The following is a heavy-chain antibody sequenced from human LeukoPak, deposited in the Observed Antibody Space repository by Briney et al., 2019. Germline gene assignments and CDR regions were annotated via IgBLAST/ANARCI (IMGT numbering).Heavy chain of an antibody. J-gene: IGHJ6*04. Sequence: GSLRLSCAASGFSFSNYEMNWVRQAPGKGLGWVSYISSSGSTIYYADSVKGRFTISRDNAKNSLYLQMNSLRAEDTAVYYCAELGITMIGGVWGKGTTVTISS. V-gene: IGHV3-48*03. CDR2: ISSSGSTI. CDR1: GFSFSNYE. CDR3: AELGITMIGGV. D-gene: IGHD3-10*02.